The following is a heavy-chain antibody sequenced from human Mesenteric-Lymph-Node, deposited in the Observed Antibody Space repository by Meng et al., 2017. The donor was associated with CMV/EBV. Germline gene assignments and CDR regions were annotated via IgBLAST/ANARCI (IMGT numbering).Heavy chain of an antibody. J-gene: IGHJ4*02. V-gene: IGHV3-53*01. CDR2: IYDGGGT. CDR1: GFTVNINF. Sequence: GESLKISCAASGFTVNINFMWWVRQTPGKGLEWVSVIYDGGGTHYADSVKGRFIISRDISKNTLYLQMNSLRVDDTAVYYCARGRFDYWGQGTLVTVSS. D-gene: IGHD5-24*01. CDR3: ARGRFDY.